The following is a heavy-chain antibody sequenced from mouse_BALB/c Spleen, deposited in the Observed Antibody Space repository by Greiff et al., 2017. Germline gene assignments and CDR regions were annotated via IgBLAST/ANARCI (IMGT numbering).Heavy chain of an antibody. CDR3: ARKADGYYLDY. Sequence: EVHLVESGGGLVQPGGSRKLSCAASGFTFSSFGMHWVRQAPEKGLEWVAYISSGSSTIYYADTVKGRFTISRDNPKNTLFLQMTSLRSEDTAMYYCARKADGYYLDYWGQGTTLTVSS. D-gene: IGHD2-3*01. CDR2: ISSGSSTI. V-gene: IGHV5-17*02. CDR1: GFTFSSFG. J-gene: IGHJ2*01.